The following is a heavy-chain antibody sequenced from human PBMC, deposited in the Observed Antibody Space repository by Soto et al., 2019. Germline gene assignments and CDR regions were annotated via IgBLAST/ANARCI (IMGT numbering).Heavy chain of an antibody. CDR3: ARDSSFDASSAYLDY. V-gene: IGHV3-7*01. D-gene: IGHD3-22*01. CDR1: GFTVSRYW. CDR2: IKQDGSEE. J-gene: IGHJ4*02. Sequence: PGGSLRLSCAASGFTVSRYWMSWVRQAPGKGLEWVANIKQDGSEEYYVDSVKGRFTISRDNAKNSLYLQMNSLRAEDTAVYYCARDSSFDASSAYLDYWGQGTLVTVSS.